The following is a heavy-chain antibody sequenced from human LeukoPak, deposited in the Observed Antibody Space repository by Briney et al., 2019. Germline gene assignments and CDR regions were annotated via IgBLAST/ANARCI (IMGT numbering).Heavy chain of an antibody. CDR3: VTARRNANGYFPFDY. V-gene: IGHV1-24*01. Sequence: ASVKVSCKVSGYTLTELSMHWVRQAPGKGLEWMGGFDPEDGETIYAQKFQGRVTMTEDTSTDTAYMELSSLRSEDTAVYYCVTARRNANGYFPFDYWGQGALVAVS. J-gene: IGHJ4*02. D-gene: IGHD5-24*01. CDR2: FDPEDGET. CDR1: GYTLTELS.